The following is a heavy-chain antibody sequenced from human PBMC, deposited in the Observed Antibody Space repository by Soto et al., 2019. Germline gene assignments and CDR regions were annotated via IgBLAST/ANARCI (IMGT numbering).Heavy chain of an antibody. V-gene: IGHV4-34*01. D-gene: IGHD3-3*01. CDR3: ARGGYPIFSYYFDY. Sequence: SETLSLTCAVYGGSFSGYYWSWIRQPPGKGLEWIGEINHSGSTNYNPSLKSRVTISVDTSKNQFSLKLSSVTAADTAVYYCARGGYPIFSYYFDYWGQGTLVTVSS. CDR2: INHSGST. J-gene: IGHJ4*02. CDR1: GGSFSGYY.